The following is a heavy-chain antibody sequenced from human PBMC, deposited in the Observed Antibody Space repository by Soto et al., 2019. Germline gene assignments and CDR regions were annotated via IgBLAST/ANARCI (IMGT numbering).Heavy chain of an antibody. J-gene: IGHJ2*01. CDR3: SKDRTDFWRGSRFDL. CDR2: VSFDEINK. V-gene: IGHV3-30*18. Sequence: QVQLVESGGGVVQPGRSLRLSCAASGFTFSSYTMHWVRQAPGKGLEWVASVSFDEINKYFADSIKGRFTVSSDNSKNTLQLQMNSLTAEDTAFYYCSKDRTDFWRGSRFDLWGPGNLVTVS. CDR1: GFTFSSYT. D-gene: IGHD3-3*01.